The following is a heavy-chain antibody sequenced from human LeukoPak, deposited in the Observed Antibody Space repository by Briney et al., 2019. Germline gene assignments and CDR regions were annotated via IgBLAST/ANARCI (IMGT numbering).Heavy chain of an antibody. J-gene: IGHJ4*02. Sequence: GGSLRLSCAASGFTFSSYGMHWVRQAPGKGLEWVAVISYDGSNKYYADSVKGRFTISRDNSKNTLCLQMNSLRAEDTAVYYCAKEMATSVFDYWGQGTLVTVSS. V-gene: IGHV3-30*18. CDR1: GFTFSSYG. D-gene: IGHD5-24*01. CDR2: ISYDGSNK. CDR3: AKEMATSVFDY.